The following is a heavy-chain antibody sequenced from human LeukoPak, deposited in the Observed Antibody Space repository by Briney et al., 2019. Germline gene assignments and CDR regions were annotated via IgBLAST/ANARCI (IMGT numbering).Heavy chain of an antibody. CDR1: GFTFSSYW. J-gene: IGHJ4*02. V-gene: IGHV3-74*01. Sequence: GGSLRLSCAASGFTFSSYWKHWVRQAPRQGLVWVSRIKGDGSRTFYADSVKGRFTISRDNAKNTLYLQMNSLRAEDTAVYYCARSDHFDYWGQGTLVTVSS. CDR2: IKGDGSRT. CDR3: ARSDHFDY.